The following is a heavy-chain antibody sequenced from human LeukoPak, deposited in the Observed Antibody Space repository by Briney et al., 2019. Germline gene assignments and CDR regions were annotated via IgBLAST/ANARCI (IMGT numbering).Heavy chain of an antibody. Sequence: SETLSLTCAVYGGSFNIYYWSWMRQYPEKGLEWIGEMNDGGTINYNPSLLSRVTISLDRSKNQFSLKLTSVTTADTAVYYCARRWNYGRNYYIDVWGNGATVSVSS. D-gene: IGHD1-7*01. V-gene: IGHV4-34*01. CDR1: GGSFNIYY. CDR3: ARRWNYGRNYYIDV. J-gene: IGHJ6*03. CDR2: MNDGGTI.